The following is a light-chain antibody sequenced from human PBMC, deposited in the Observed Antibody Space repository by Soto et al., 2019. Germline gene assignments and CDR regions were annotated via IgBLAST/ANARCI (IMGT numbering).Light chain of an antibody. CDR2: GAS. Sequence: EIVLTQSPGTLSLSPGERATLSCRASQSFSSSYLAWYKQKPGQAHRLLIYGASSRATGIPDRFSGSGSGTDFTLTISRLEPEDFAVYYCQQYGSSLFTFGPGTKVDIK. V-gene: IGKV3-20*01. CDR1: QSFSSSY. CDR3: QQYGSSLFT. J-gene: IGKJ3*01.